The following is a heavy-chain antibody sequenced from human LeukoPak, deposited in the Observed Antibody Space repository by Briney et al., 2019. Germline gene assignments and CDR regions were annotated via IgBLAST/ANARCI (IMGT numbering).Heavy chain of an antibody. Sequence: SQTLSLTCTVSGGSISSGGYYWSWIRQHPGKGLEWIGYIYYSGSTYYNPSLKSRVTISVDTSKNQFSLKLSSVTAADTAVYYCASTYYYDSSGYPLGFDYWGQGTLVTVSS. CDR1: GGSISSGGYY. D-gene: IGHD3-22*01. CDR3: ASTYYYDSSGYPLGFDY. J-gene: IGHJ4*02. CDR2: IYYSGST. V-gene: IGHV4-31*03.